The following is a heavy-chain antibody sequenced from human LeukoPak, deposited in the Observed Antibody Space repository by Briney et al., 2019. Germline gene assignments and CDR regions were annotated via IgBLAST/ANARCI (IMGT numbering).Heavy chain of an antibody. CDR3: ARVSYDSSGYCLDY. D-gene: IGHD3-22*01. CDR2: IIWNGGST. V-gene: IGHV3-20*01. CDR1: GLTFDAYG. J-gene: IGHJ4*02. Sequence: RPGGSLRLSCAAFGLTFDAYGMSWVRQAPGKGLEWVSGIIWNGGSTGYADSVKGRFTISRDNAKNSLYLQMNSRRAEDTALYHCARVSYDSSGYCLDYWGQGTLVTVSS.